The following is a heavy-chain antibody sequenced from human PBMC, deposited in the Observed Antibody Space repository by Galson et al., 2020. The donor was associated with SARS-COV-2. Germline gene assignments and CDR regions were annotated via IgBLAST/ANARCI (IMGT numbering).Heavy chain of an antibody. V-gene: IGHV3-30*04. CDR3: ARDQVGSYYGSMDY. J-gene: IGHJ4*02. CDR1: GFTFSSYA. Sequence: GGSLRLSCAASGFTFSSYAMHWVRQAPGKGLEWVAVISYDGSNKYYADSVKGRFTISRDNSKNTLYLQMNSLRAEDTAVYYCARDQVGSYYGSMDYWGQGTLVTVSS. CDR2: ISYDGSNK. D-gene: IGHD1-26*01.